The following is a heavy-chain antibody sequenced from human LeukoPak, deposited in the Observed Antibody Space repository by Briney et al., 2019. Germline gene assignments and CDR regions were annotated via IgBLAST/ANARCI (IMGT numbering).Heavy chain of an antibody. CDR1: GFTFSSYE. D-gene: IGHD6-6*01. CDR3: VRDAGSSIDH. J-gene: IGHJ4*01. V-gene: IGHV3-48*03. Sequence: GGSLRLSCAASGFTFSSYEMNWVRQAPGKGLEWVSYISSSGSTIYYADSVKGRFTISRDNAKNSLYLQMNSLRAEDTAVYFCVRDAGSSIDHWGHGTLVTVSP. CDR2: ISSSGSTI.